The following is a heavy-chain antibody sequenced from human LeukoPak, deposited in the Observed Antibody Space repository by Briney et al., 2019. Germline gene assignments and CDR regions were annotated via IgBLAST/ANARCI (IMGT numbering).Heavy chain of an antibody. CDR2: IYYSGST. CDR3: ARHREWELLGDY. Sequence: SETLSLTCTVSGGSISSSSYYWGWIRQPPGKGLEWIGSIYYSGSTYYNPSLKSRVTISVDTSKNQFSLKLSSVTAADTAVYYCARHREWELLGDYWGQGTLVTVSS. J-gene: IGHJ4*02. V-gene: IGHV4-39*01. D-gene: IGHD1-26*01. CDR1: GGSISSSSYY.